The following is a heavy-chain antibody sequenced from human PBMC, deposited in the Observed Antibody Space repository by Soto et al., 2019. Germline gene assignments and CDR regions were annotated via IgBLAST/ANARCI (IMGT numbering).Heavy chain of an antibody. CDR1: GFTFSSYW. J-gene: IGHJ6*03. V-gene: IGHV3-7*01. D-gene: IGHD2-15*01. CDR2: IKQDGSEK. Sequence: GGSLRLSCAASGFTFSSYWMSWVRQAPGKGLEWVANIKQDGSEKYYVDSVKGRFTISRDNAKNSLYLQMNSLRAEDTAVYYCARDHGAPFIVVPHYYMDVWGKGTTVTVSS. CDR3: ARDHGAPFIVVPHYYMDV.